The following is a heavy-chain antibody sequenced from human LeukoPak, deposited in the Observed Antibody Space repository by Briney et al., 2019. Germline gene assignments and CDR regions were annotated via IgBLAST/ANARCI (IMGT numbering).Heavy chain of an antibody. J-gene: IGHJ4*02. V-gene: IGHV1-2*02. CDR3: ARSYSVSLRYYYFDY. CDR1: GYTFTGYN. Sequence: ASVKVSCKPSGYTFTGYNIIWVRQAPGQGPEWMGWINPDSGYTNYAHRFQGRVTMTRDTSISTAYMELSSLTSDDTAIYYCARSYSVSLRYYYFDYWGQGTLVTVSS. D-gene: IGHD1-26*01. CDR2: INPDSGYT.